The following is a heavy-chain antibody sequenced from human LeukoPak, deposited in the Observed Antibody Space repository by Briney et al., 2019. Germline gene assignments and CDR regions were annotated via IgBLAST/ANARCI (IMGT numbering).Heavy chain of an antibody. CDR2: ISAYNGNT. CDR3: ARDSTITIFGVVTRYAPDY. Sequence: AASVKVSCKASGYTFTSYGISWVRQAPGQGLEWMGWISAYNGNTNYAQKLQGRVTMTTDTSTSTAYMELRSLRSDDTAVYYCARDSTITIFGVVTRYAPDYWGQGTLVTVSS. J-gene: IGHJ4*02. CDR1: GYTFTSYG. V-gene: IGHV1-18*01. D-gene: IGHD3-3*01.